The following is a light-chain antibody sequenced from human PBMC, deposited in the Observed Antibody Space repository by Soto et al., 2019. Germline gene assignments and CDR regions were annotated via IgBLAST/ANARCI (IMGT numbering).Light chain of an antibody. Sequence: VQMTQSPSSLSASVGDRVTITCQASHDIRNYLNWYQQKPGQAPNLLIHDASRLQAGVPSRFSGSGSGTDFILTITSLQPDDIATYYCQQYDNLPLTFGGGTKVEI. CDR3: QQYDNLPLT. CDR2: DAS. V-gene: IGKV1-33*01. CDR1: HDIRNY. J-gene: IGKJ4*01.